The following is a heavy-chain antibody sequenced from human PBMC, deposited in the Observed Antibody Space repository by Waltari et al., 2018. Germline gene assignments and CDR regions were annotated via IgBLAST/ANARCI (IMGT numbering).Heavy chain of an antibody. CDR1: GGSISSSSYY. V-gene: IGHV4-39*07. J-gene: IGHJ4*02. D-gene: IGHD3-3*01. Sequence: QLQLQESGPGLVKPSETLSLTCTVSGGSISSSSYYWGWIRQPPGKGLEWIGSIYYSGSTYYNPSLKSRVTISVDTSKNQFSLKLSSVTAADTAVYYCAINPITIFGVVMNYWGQGTLVTVSS. CDR3: AINPITIFGVVMNY. CDR2: IYYSGST.